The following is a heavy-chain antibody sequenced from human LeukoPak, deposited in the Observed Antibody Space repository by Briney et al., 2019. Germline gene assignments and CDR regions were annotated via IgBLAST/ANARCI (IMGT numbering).Heavy chain of an antibody. Sequence: GGSLRLSCAASGFSFSSYSMHWVRQAPGKGLEWVAVIWYDGSNKYYADSVKGRFTISRDNSKNTLYLQMNSLRAEDTAVYYCATGGDHPYWGPGTLVTVSS. D-gene: IGHD2-21*02. CDR1: GFSFSSYS. J-gene: IGHJ1*01. CDR2: IWYDGSNK. V-gene: IGHV3-33*01. CDR3: ATGGDHPY.